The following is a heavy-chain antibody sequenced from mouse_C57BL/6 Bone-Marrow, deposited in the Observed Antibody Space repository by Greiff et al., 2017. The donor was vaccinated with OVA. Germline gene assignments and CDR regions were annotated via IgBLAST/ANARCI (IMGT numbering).Heavy chain of an antibody. J-gene: IGHJ3*01. CDR1: GYTFTSYW. Sequence: QVQLKQPGTELVKPGASVKLSCKASGYTFTSYWMHWVKQRPGQGLEWIGNINPSNGGTNYNEKFKSKATLTVDKSSSTAYMQLSGLTSEATAVYCCAGPGRCAWFAYWGQGTLVTVSA. D-gene: IGHD3-1*01. CDR3: AGPGRCAWFAY. V-gene: IGHV1-53*01. CDR2: INPSNGGT.